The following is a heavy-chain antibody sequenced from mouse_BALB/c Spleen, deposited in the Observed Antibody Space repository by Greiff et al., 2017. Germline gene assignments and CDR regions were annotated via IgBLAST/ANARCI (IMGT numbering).Heavy chain of an antibody. CDR1: GFTFTDYY. V-gene: IGHV7-3*02. CDR2: IRNKANGYTT. D-gene: IGHD3-2*01. Sequence: EVQVVESGGGLVQPGGSLRLSCATSGFTFTDYYMSWVRQPPGKALEWLGFIRNKANGYTTEYSASVKGRFTISRDNSQSILYLQMNTLRAEDSATYYCARPQTARASAWFAYWGQGTLVTVSA. CDR3: ARPQTARASAWFAY. J-gene: IGHJ3*01.